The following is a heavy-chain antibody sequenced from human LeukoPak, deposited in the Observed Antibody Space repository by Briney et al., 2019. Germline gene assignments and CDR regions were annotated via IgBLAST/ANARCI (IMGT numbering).Heavy chain of an antibody. J-gene: IGHJ4*02. Sequence: ASVKVSCKAFGYTFTSYHMHWVRLAPGQGLEWMGIINPTSGSTTYAQKFQDRVTMTRDTSTTTVYMDLSSLRSEDTAVYYCARMWAARRIYYFDLWGQGTLVTVSS. CDR3: ARMWAARRIYYFDL. CDR1: GYTFTSYH. D-gene: IGHD6-6*01. V-gene: IGHV1-46*01. CDR2: INPTSGST.